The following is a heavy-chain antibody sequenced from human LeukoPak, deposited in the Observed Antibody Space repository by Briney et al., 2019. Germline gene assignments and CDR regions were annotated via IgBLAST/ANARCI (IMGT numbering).Heavy chain of an antibody. CDR3: ARLTLGGYCSGGSCYLYEFDP. Sequence: SETLSLTCTVSGGSISSYYWSWIRQPPGKGLEWIGHIYYSGSTNYNPSLKSRVTISVDTSKNQFSLKLSSVTAADTAVYYCARLTLGGYCSGGSCYLYEFDPWGQGTLVTVSS. CDR2: IYYSGST. J-gene: IGHJ5*02. V-gene: IGHV4-59*08. D-gene: IGHD2-15*01. CDR1: GGSISSYY.